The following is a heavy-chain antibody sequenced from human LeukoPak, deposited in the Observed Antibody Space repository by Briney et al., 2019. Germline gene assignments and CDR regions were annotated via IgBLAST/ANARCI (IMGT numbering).Heavy chain of an antibody. V-gene: IGHV3-30*02. D-gene: IGHD3-9*01. Sequence: GGSLRLSCAASGFTFSSYGMHWVRQAPGKGLEWVAFIRYDGSNKYYADSVKGRFTISRDNSKNTLYLQMNSLRAEDTAVYYCARVDENYYYYYYMDVWGKGTTVTVSS. CDR1: GFTFSSYG. J-gene: IGHJ6*03. CDR3: ARVDENYYYYYYMDV. CDR2: IRYDGSNK.